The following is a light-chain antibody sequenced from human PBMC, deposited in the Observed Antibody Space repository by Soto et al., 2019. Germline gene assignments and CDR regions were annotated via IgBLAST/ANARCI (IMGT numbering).Light chain of an antibody. J-gene: IGKJ1*01. CDR1: QDISNY. CDR3: QQSYSTPRT. V-gene: IGKV1-33*01. CDR2: DAS. Sequence: DIQMTQSPSSLSASVGDRVTITCQASQDISNYLNWYQQKPGKAPKLLIYDASNLETGVPSRFSGSGSVTDFTFTISSLQPEDIATYYCQQSYSTPRTFGQGTKVDIK.